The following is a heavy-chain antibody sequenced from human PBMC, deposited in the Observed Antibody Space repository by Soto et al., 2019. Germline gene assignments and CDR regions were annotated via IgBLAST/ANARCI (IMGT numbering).Heavy chain of an antibody. Sequence: QVQLQQWGAGLLKPSETLSLTCAVSGGSFSGYYWSWIRQPPGKGLEWIGEINQSGSTNYNPSLKSRVTISVDTSKNQFSLMLSSVTAADTAVYYCARTYSSSWSPFDYWGQGTLVTVSS. CDR3: ARTYSSSWSPFDY. V-gene: IGHV4-34*01. CDR2: INQSGST. CDR1: GGSFSGYY. D-gene: IGHD6-13*01. J-gene: IGHJ4*02.